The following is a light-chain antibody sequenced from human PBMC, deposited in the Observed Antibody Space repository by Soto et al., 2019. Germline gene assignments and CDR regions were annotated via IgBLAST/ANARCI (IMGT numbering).Light chain of an antibody. CDR1: QSVSSY. Sequence: TQSPATLSLSPGERATLSCRASQSVSSYLAWYQQKPGQAPRLLIYGASTRATGFPARFSGSGSGTEFTLTISSLQSEDFAVYYCQQYNNWPKMFGPGTKV. CDR3: QQYNNWPKM. J-gene: IGKJ1*01. V-gene: IGKV3-15*01. CDR2: GAS.